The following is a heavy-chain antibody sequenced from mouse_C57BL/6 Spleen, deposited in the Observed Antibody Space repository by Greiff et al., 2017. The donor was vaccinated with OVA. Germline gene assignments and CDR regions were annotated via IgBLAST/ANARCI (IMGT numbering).Heavy chain of an antibody. CDR2: IHPNSGST. D-gene: IGHD2-1*01. CDR3: AREGIYYGNYEDRNYFDY. J-gene: IGHJ2*01. CDR1: GYTFTSYW. V-gene: IGHV1-64*01. Sequence: VKLQQPGAELVKPGASVKLSCKASGYTFTSYWMHWVKQRPGQGLEWIGMIHPNSGSTNYNEKFKSKATLTVDKSSSTAYMQLSSLTSEDSAVYYCAREGIYYGNYEDRNYFDYWGQGTTLTVSS.